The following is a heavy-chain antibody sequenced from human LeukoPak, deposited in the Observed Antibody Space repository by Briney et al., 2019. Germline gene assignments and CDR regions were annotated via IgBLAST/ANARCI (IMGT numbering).Heavy chain of an antibody. CDR3: ARDRSLLWFGEFISWFDP. V-gene: IGHV1-2*02. Sequence: ASVKVSCKASGYTFTGYYMHWVRQAPGQGLELMGWINPNSGGTNYAQKFQGRVTMTRDTSISTAYMELSRLRSDDTAVYYCARDRSLLWFGEFISWFDPWGQGTLVTVSS. J-gene: IGHJ5*02. CDR1: GYTFTGYY. D-gene: IGHD3-10*01. CDR2: INPNSGGT.